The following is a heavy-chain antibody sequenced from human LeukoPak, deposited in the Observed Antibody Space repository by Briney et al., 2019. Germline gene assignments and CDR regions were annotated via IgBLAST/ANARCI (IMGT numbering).Heavy chain of an antibody. CDR1: GGSISSSSYY. J-gene: IGHJ6*03. Sequence: SETLSLPCTVSGGSISSSSYYWGWIRQPPGKGLEWIGTIYYSGSTYYNTSLKSRLTISVDTSKNQFSLKLSSVTAADTAVYYCARQSVRYYGSGSYYTYYYYYMDVWGKGTTVTISS. CDR2: IYYSGST. D-gene: IGHD3-10*01. CDR3: ARQSVRYYGSGSYYTYYYYYMDV. V-gene: IGHV4-39*01.